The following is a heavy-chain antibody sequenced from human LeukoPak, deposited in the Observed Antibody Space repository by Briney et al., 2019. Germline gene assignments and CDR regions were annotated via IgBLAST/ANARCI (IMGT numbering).Heavy chain of an antibody. CDR2: ISYGGSNK. CDR1: GFTFSSYG. V-gene: IGHV3-30*19. Sequence: GGSLRLSCAASGFTFSSYGMHWVRQAPGKGLEWVAVISYGGSNKYYADSVKGRFTISRDNSKNTLYLQMNSLRAEDTAVYYCARDPFTYGTGLHFDYWGQGTLVTVSS. CDR3: ARDPFTYGTGLHFDY. D-gene: IGHD1-26*01. J-gene: IGHJ4*02.